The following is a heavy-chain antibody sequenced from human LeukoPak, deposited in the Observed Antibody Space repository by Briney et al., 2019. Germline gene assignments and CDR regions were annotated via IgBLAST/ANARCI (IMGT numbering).Heavy chain of an antibody. CDR2: ISGDAGST. J-gene: IGHJ4*02. CDR1: GFTFDDYA. CDR3: AKDIYRGLDMATRPDY. V-gene: IGHV3-43*02. Sequence: PGGSLRLSCAASGFTFDDYAMHWVRQAPGKGLEWVSLISGDAGSTYYADSVEGRFTISRDDSKNSLYLQMNSLRTEDTAFYYCAKDIYRGLDMATRPDYWGQGTLVTVSS. D-gene: IGHD5-24*01.